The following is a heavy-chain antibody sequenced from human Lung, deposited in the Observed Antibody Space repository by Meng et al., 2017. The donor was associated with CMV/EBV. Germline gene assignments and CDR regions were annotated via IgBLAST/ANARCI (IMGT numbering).Heavy chain of an antibody. J-gene: IGHJ4*02. CDR2: IYYSGST. CDR3: ARRGYCSSTSRCPERFCDY. V-gene: IGHV4-61*01. D-gene: IGHD2-2*01. CDR1: GGSVSSGSYY. Sequence: SETLSLTCTVSGGSVSSGSYYWSWIRQPPGKGLEWIGYIYYSGSTNYNPSLKSRVTISVDTSKNQFSLKLSSVTAADTAVYYCARRGYCSSTSRCPERFCDYWGQGTLVTVSS.